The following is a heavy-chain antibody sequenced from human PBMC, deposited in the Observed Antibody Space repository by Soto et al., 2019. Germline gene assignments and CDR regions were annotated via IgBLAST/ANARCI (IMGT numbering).Heavy chain of an antibody. D-gene: IGHD2-15*01. V-gene: IGHV3-23*01. Sequence: EVQLLESGGGLVQPGGSLRLSCAASEFTFSSYAMSWVRQAPGKGLEWVSVISGGGGTTYYADSVKGRFTISRDNSKNTLYLQMNSLRAEDTAVYYCAKDRSSRTYCSGGTCYTAFDYWGPGTLVTVSS. J-gene: IGHJ4*02. CDR3: AKDRSSRTYCSGGTCYTAFDY. CDR1: EFTFSSYA. CDR2: ISGGGGTT.